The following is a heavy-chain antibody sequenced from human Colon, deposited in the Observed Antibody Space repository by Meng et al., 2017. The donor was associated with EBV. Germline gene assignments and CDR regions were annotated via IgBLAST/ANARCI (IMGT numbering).Heavy chain of an antibody. CDR2: IYYSGRT. CDR1: GCAFSSGGYS. J-gene: IGHJ4*02. CDR3: ARVSSGWDYFDY. Sequence: QLQAVGPGMVKPSHTLSLTGSVSGCAFSSGGYSWTWIRQHPGKGLEWVGHIYYSGRTFYNPSLKRRVFISIDTSKNQFSLNLRSVTAADTAVYYCARVSSGWDYFDYWGQGTLVTVSS. D-gene: IGHD6-19*01. V-gene: IGHV4-31*02.